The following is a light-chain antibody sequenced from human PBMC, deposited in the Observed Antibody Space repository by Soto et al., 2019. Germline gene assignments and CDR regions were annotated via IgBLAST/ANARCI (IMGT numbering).Light chain of an antibody. Sequence: DIVMTQSPLSLPVTPGEPASMSCRSSQSLLHSSGNNYLDWYVQKPGQSPQLLIYWGSSRASGVPDRFSGSGSGTDFTLKIRRVGAEDVGIYYCMQGQQTPITFGHGTRREIK. V-gene: IGKV2-28*01. J-gene: IGKJ5*01. CDR2: WGS. CDR1: QSLLHSSGNNY. CDR3: MQGQQTPIT.